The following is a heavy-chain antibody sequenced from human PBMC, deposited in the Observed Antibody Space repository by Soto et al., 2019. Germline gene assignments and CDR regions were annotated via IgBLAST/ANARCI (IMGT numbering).Heavy chain of an antibody. V-gene: IGHV1-69*01. CDR1: GGTFSIYT. D-gene: IGHD2-15*01. CDR2: GSA. CDR3: AREGPPDIAWFDP. Sequence: QVQLVQSGAEVKKPGSSVKVSCKASGGTFSIYTISWVRQAPGQGLEWMGGSANSAQKFQGRLTVNADESTSTVYLELSCLTSEDTAVYYCAREGPPDIAWFDPWGQGTLVSVSS. J-gene: IGHJ5*02.